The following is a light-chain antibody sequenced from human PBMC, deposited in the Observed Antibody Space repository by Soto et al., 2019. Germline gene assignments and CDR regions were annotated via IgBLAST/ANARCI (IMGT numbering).Light chain of an antibody. CDR3: MQGTPWPYT. Sequence: DLVMTPSPLTLPASLGQPASISCRSSQGLVHSDGDTYVSWSQQRRGQSPRRLIFRVSNRDPGGPDRFSGSGSGTDSTLKISGVEADELGVYYFMQGTPWPYTFGQATKPEIK. J-gene: IGKJ2*01. CDR2: RVS. CDR1: QGLVHSDGDTY. V-gene: IGKV2-30*02.